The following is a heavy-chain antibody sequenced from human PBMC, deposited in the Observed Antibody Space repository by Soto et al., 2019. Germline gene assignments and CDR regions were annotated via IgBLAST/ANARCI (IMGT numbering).Heavy chain of an antibody. J-gene: IGHJ3*02. CDR2: ISAYNGNT. D-gene: IGHD3-3*01. Sequence: ASVKVSCKASGYTFTSYGSSWVRQAPGQGLEWMGWISAYNGNTNYAQKLQGRVTMTTDTSTSTAYMELRSLRSDDTAVYYCARGGPQYDFWSGYHTVGAFDIWGQGTMLTVSS. V-gene: IGHV1-18*01. CDR1: GYTFTSYG. CDR3: ARGGPQYDFWSGYHTVGAFDI.